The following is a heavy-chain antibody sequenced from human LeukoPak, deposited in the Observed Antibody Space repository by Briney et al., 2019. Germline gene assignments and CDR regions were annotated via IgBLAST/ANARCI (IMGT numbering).Heavy chain of an antibody. D-gene: IGHD3-22*01. CDR2: INPNSGGT. V-gene: IGHV1-2*02. Sequence: GASVKVSCKASGYRFTTYGISWVRQAPGQGLEWMGWINPNSGGTNYAQKFQGRVTMTRDTSISTAYMELSRLRSDDTAVYYCARTREYYDSSRVAFDIWGQGTMVTVSS. CDR3: ARTREYYDSSRVAFDI. CDR1: GYRFTTYG. J-gene: IGHJ3*02.